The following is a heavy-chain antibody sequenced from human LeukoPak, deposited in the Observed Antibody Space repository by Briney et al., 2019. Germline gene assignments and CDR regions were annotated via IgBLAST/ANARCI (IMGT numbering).Heavy chain of an antibody. CDR3: ARVGPLDAFDI. Sequence: ASVKVSCKASGYTFSSYYMHWVRQAPGQGLEWMGWISPNSGGTNYAQKFQGRVTMTRDTSISTAYMELSRLRSDDTAVYYCARVGPLDAFDIWGQGTMVTVSS. J-gene: IGHJ3*02. CDR1: GYTFSSYY. CDR2: ISPNSGGT. V-gene: IGHV1-2*02.